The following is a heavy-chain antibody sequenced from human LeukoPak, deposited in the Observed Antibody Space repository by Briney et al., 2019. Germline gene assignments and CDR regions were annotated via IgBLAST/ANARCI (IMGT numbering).Heavy chain of an antibody. CDR1: GFTFSDYY. J-gene: IGHJ5*02. CDR3: ARLPGIAAAGWFDP. CDR2: ISSSGSTI. D-gene: IGHD6-13*01. V-gene: IGHV3-11*01. Sequence: GGSLRLSCAASGFTFSDYYMSWIRQAPGKGLEWVSYISSSGSTIYYADSVKGRFTISRDNAKNSLYLQMNSLGAEDTAVYYCARLPGIAAAGWFDPWGQGTLVTVSS.